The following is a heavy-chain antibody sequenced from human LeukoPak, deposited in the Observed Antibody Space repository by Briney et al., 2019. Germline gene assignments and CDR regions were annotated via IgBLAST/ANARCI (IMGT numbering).Heavy chain of an antibody. CDR3: AKRRRRYDILTGPSDY. D-gene: IGHD3-9*01. Sequence: GGSLRLSCAASGFTFSSYAMSWVRQAPGKGLEWVSAISGSGGSTYYADSVKGRFTISRDNSKNTLYLQMNSLRAEDTAVYYCAKRRRRYDILTGPSDYWGQGTLVTVSS. CDR2: ISGSGGST. CDR1: GFTFSSYA. V-gene: IGHV3-23*01. J-gene: IGHJ4*02.